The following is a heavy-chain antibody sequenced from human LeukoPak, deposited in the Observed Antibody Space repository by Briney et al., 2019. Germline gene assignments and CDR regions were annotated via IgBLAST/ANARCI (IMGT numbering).Heavy chain of an antibody. J-gene: IGHJ4*02. V-gene: IGHV4-61*01. CDR2: IYYSGST. D-gene: IGHD4-17*01. Sequence: PSETLSLTCTVSGGSVSSGSYYWSWIRQPPGKGLEWIGYIYYSGSTNYNPSLKSRVTISVDTSKNQFSLKLSSVTAADTAVYYCARDPHGDFHFDYWGQGTLVTVSS. CDR1: GGSVSSGSYY. CDR3: ARDPHGDFHFDY.